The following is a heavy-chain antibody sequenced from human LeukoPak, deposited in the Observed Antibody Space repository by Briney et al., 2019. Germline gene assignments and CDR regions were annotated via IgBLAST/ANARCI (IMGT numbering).Heavy chain of an antibody. CDR1: GGSLTSYY. J-gene: IGHJ4*02. Sequence: SETLSLTCTVSGGSLTSYYWSWIRQPPGKGLQWIGYIYYSGSVNYNPSLKSRVTISVDTSKNQFSLDLSSVTAADTAVYYCARLGSYFDYWGQGTQVTVSS. V-gene: IGHV4-59*08. CDR2: IYYSGSV. CDR3: ARLGSYFDY.